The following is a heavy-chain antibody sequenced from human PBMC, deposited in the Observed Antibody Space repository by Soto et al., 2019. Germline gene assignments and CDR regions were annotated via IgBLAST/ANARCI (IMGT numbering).Heavy chain of an antibody. J-gene: IGHJ6*02. Sequence: GASVKVSCKASGYTFTSYYMHWVRQAPGQGLEWMGIINPSGGSTSYAQKFQGRVTMTRDESTSTAYMELSSLRSEDTAVYYCARVIDIVLVPAAMRGYYYYGMDVWGQGTTVTVSS. CDR2: INPSGGST. CDR3: ARVIDIVLVPAAMRGYYYYGMDV. D-gene: IGHD2-2*01. CDR1: GYTFTSYY. V-gene: IGHV1-46*01.